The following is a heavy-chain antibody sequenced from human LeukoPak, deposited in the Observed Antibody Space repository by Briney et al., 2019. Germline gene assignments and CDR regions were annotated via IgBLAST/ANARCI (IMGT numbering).Heavy chain of an antibody. CDR1: GGTFSSYA. CDR2: IIPIFGTA. Sequence: ASVKVSCKASGGTFSSYAISWVRQAPGQGLEWMGGIIPIFGTANYAQKFQGRVTITADESTSTAYTELSSLRSEDTAVYYCAREGETTVKALFDYWGQGTLVTVSS. V-gene: IGHV1-69*13. J-gene: IGHJ4*02. D-gene: IGHD4-11*01. CDR3: AREGETTVKALFDY.